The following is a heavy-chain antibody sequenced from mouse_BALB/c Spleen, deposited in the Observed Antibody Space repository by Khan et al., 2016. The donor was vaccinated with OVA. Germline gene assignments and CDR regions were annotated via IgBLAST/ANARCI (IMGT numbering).Heavy chain of an antibody. CDR3: TRRGLYSIFAY. Sequence: VQLQQSGAELAQPGASAKTSCQTSGYTFTTYWMHWVKQRPGQGLEWSGYINPSTGYTEDNQRFKDKATFTTDKTSSTAYIRRSRLTSAASAFYSCTRRGLYSIFAYWGQGTLVTVSA. CDR1: GYTFTTYW. J-gene: IGHJ3*01. V-gene: IGHV1-7*01. CDR2: INPSTGYT. D-gene: IGHD2-5*01.